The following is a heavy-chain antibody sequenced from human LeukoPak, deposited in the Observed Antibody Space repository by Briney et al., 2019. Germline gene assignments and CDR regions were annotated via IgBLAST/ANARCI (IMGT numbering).Heavy chain of an antibody. D-gene: IGHD3-10*01. CDR2: IRSKANSYAT. Sequence: PGGSLKLSCAASGFTFSGSAMHWVRQASGKGLEWVGRIRSKANSYATAYAASVKGRFTISRDDSKNTAYLQMNSLRAEDTAVYYCAKGEFFSAFDIWGQGTMVTVSS. V-gene: IGHV3-73*01. CDR1: GFTFSGSA. J-gene: IGHJ3*02. CDR3: AKGEFFSAFDI.